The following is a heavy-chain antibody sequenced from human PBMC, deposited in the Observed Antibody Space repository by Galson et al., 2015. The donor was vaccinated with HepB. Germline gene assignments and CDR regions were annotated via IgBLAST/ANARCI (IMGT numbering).Heavy chain of an antibody. CDR2: INAGNGNT. Sequence: SVKVSCKASGYTFTSHAMHWVRQAPGQRLEWMGWINAGNGNTKYSQKFQGRVTITRDTSASTAYMELSSLRSEDTAMYYCARDSAGITMIYWGQGTLVTGSA. CDR3: ARDSAGITMIY. D-gene: IGHD3-22*01. V-gene: IGHV1-3*01. CDR1: GYTFTSHA. J-gene: IGHJ4*02.